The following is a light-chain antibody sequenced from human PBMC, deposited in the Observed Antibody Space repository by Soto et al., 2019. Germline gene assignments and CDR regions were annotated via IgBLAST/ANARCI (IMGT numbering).Light chain of an antibody. CDR2: DAS. Sequence: DIQMTQSPSTLSASVGDRVTITCRASQSISDWLAWYQQKPGRAPKLLIYDASILESGVPSRFGGSGSGTDFALTISSLQPDDFATYYCQQYNSPSKTVGPGTNVDSK. J-gene: IGKJ3*01. CDR3: QQYNSPSKT. CDR1: QSISDW. V-gene: IGKV1-5*01.